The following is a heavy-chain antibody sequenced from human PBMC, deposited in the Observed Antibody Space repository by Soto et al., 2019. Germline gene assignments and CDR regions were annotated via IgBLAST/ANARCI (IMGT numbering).Heavy chain of an antibody. Sequence: SETLSLTCAVYGGSFSGYYWSWIRQPPGKGLEWIGEINHRGSANYNPSLKSRVTISVDTSKNQFSLKLSSVTAADTAVYYCARGVRDGSGSYYGYFQHWGQGSLVTVSS. CDR1: GGSFSGYY. CDR3: ARGVRDGSGSYYGYFQH. D-gene: IGHD3-10*01. CDR2: INHRGSA. V-gene: IGHV4-34*01. J-gene: IGHJ1*01.